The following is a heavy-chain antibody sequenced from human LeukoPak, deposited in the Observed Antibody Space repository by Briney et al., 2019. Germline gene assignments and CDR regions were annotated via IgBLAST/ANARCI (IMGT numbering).Heavy chain of an antibody. D-gene: IGHD2-2*01. CDR2: VYYSGST. V-gene: IGHV4-39*07. J-gene: IGHJ5*02. CDR3: ARLYIVVVPAAKRFDP. CDR1: GGSISSSSYY. Sequence: LETLSLTCTVSGGSISSSSYYWGWIRQPPGKGLEWIGSVYYSGSTYYNPSLKSRVTISVDTSKNQFSLKLSSVTAADTAVYYCARLYIVVVPAAKRFDPWGQGTLVTVSS.